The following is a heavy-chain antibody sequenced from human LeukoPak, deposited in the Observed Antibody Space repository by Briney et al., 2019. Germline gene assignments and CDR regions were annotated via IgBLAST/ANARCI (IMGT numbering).Heavy chain of an antibody. CDR3: PRDKTEDGVSTGTLGY. V-gene: IGHV1-69*04. CDR2: IIPILGIG. Sequence: ASGKLSCKASGATFSSYTISWVRQSPGQGLEWMGRIIPILGIGNYAQKFQGRVTITADKSTSTAYMALSRLRSDETAVYFCPRDKTEDGVSTGTLGYWGQGTLVAVSS. D-gene: IGHD1-1*01. CDR1: GATFSSYT. J-gene: IGHJ4*02.